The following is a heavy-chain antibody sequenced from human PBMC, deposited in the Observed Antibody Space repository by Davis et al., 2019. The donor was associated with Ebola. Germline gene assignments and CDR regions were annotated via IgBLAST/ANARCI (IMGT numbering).Heavy chain of an antibody. D-gene: IGHD3-3*01. V-gene: IGHV1-18*01. CDR2: ISAYNGNT. CDR3: ARNPSFGVVPKGWFDP. CDR1: GGTFSSYG. Sequence: ASVTVSCKASGGTFSSYGISWVRQAPGQGLEWMGWISAYNGNTNYAQKLQGRVTMTTDTSTSTAYMELRSLRYDDTAVYYCARNPSFGVVPKGWFDPWGQGTLVTVSS. J-gene: IGHJ5*02.